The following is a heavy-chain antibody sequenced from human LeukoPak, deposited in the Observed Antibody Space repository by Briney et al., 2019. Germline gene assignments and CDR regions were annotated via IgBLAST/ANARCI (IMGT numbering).Heavy chain of an antibody. CDR3: ARPKWFGELCCAFDI. CDR2: IKQDGSEK. CDR1: GFTFSSYW. J-gene: IGHJ3*02. Sequence: GGSLRLSCAASGFTFSSYWMSWVRQAPGKGLEWVANIKQDGSEKYYVDSVKGRFTISRDNARNSLYLQMNSLRAEDTAVYYCARPKWFGELCCAFDIWGQGTMVTVSS. D-gene: IGHD3-10*01. V-gene: IGHV3-7*01.